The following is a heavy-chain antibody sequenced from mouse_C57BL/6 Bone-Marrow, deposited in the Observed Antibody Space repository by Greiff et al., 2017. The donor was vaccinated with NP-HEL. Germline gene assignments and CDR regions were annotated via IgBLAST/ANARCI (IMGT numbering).Heavy chain of an antibody. CDR3: ARVTAQAPFAY. V-gene: IGHV1-26*01. CDR2: INPNNGGT. D-gene: IGHD3-2*02. J-gene: IGHJ3*01. CDR1: GYTFTDYY. Sequence: EVQLQPSVPELVKPGASVKISCKASGYTFTDYYMNWVKQSHGQSLEWIGDINPNNGGTSYNTKFKGKATFTVDKSSSTAYMELRSLTSEDSAVYYCARVTAQAPFAYWGQGTLVTVSA.